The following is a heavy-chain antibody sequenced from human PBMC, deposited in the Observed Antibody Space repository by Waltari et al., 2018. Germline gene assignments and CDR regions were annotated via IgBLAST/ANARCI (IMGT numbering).Heavy chain of an antibody. CDR1: GYTFTSYD. CDR3: ARGLSSGWVGWFDP. CDR2: MNPKSGNT. D-gene: IGHD6-19*01. Sequence: QVQLVQSGAEVKKPGASVKVSCKASGYTFTSYDINWVRPATGQGLEWKGGMNPKSGNTGYAQKFQGRVTMTRNTSISTAYMALSSLRSEDTAVYYCARGLSSGWVGWFDPWGQGTLVTVSS. V-gene: IGHV1-8*02. J-gene: IGHJ5*02.